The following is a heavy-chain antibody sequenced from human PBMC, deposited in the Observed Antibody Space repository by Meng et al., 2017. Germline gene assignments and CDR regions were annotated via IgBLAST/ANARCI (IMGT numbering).Heavy chain of an antibody. CDR3: ARDRVLGYYYDSSGSNYFDY. J-gene: IGHJ4*02. V-gene: IGHV3-30*04. CDR2: ISYDGSNK. CDR1: GFTFDDYA. D-gene: IGHD3-22*01. Sequence: GESLKISCTASGFTFDDYAVSWFRQAPGKGLEWVAVISYDGSNKYYADSVKGRFTISRDNSKNTLYLQMNSLRAEDTAVYYCARDRVLGYYYDSSGSNYFDYWGQGTLVTVSS.